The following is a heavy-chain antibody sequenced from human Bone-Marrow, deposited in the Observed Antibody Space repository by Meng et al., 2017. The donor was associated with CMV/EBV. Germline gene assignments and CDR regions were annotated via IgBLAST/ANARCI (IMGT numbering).Heavy chain of an antibody. D-gene: IGHD3-10*01. Sequence: QVQLQQSGPGLVKPSQTPPPTCAIPGDSVSSNSAAWNWIRQSPSRGLEWLGRTYYRSKWYNDYAVSVKSRITINPDTSKNQFSLQLYSVTPEDTVVYYCARGSGSYYDPSFDYWGQGTLVTVSS. J-gene: IGHJ4*02. CDR1: GDSVSSNSAA. CDR2: TYYRSKWYN. CDR3: ARGSGSYYDPSFDY. V-gene: IGHV6-1*01.